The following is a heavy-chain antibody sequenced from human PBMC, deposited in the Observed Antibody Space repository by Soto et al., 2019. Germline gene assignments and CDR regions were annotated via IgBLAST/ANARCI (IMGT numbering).Heavy chain of an antibody. Sequence: EVQLVESGGRLVQPGGSLRLSCAASGFTFSTYWMHWVRQAQGKGLVWVSRINGDGTSTGYADSVKGRFTISRDNARNTLYLQMNSLRADDTAVYYCARAPYPVFDCWGRRTLVAVSS. CDR3: ARAPYPVFDC. CDR2: INGDGTST. J-gene: IGHJ4*02. V-gene: IGHV3-74*01. CDR1: GFTFSTYW.